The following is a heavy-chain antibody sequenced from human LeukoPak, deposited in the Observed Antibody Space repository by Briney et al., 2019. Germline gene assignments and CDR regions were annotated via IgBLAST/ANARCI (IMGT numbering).Heavy chain of an antibody. CDR2: IRYDGSNK. D-gene: IGHD2-2*01. V-gene: IGHV3-30*02. CDR1: GFTFSSYG. Sequence: PGGSLRLSCAASGFTFSSYGMHWVRQAPGKGLEWVAFIRYDGSNKYYADSVKGRFTISRDNSKNTLYLQMNSLRAEDTAVYYCAKDPIVVVPDFDYWGQGTLVTVSS. CDR3: AKDPIVVVPDFDY. J-gene: IGHJ4*02.